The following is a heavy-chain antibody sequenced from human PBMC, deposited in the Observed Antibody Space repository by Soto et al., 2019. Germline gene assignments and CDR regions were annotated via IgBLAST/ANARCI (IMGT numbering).Heavy chain of an antibody. Sequence: QVQLQESGPGLVKPSETLSLTCTVSGGSITNYYWTWIRQTPGKGLEWIGYVYYTGSTNYNPSLKSRVHISIDTSKNEFYLNLTSVTAAETAIYYCARVRPRRYSNSAFDYWGQGTLVTVSS. J-gene: IGHJ4*02. CDR3: ARVRPRRYSNSAFDY. CDR2: VYYTGST. CDR1: GGSITNYY. D-gene: IGHD3-9*01. V-gene: IGHV4-59*12.